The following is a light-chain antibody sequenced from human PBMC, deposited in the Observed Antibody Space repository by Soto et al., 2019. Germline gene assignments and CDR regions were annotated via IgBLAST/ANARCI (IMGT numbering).Light chain of an antibody. CDR2: GAS. CDR1: HSLSDY. V-gene: IGKV1-39*01. J-gene: IGKJ4*01. CDR3: QQSYDVRLS. Sequence: DIQMTQSPSSLSADVGDRVTITCRASHSLSDYLNWYQQKPGKAPNLLIHGASTLQSGVPSRFSGGGSGTEFTLTISSLQPEDFATYYCQQSYDVRLSFGGGTKV.